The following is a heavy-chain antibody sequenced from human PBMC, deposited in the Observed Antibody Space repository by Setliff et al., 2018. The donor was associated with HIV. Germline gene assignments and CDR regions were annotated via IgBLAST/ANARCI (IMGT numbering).Heavy chain of an antibody. D-gene: IGHD3-22*01. J-gene: IGHJ6*03. V-gene: IGHV3-30*03. CDR2: ASDDGKNI. Sequence: PVGSLRLSCAASGFTFSNYAVHWVRQAPGKGLEWVAVASDDGKNIYYADSVKGRFTVSRDNYRNTVFLQRNSIRMEDTAVFYCARDAGRWGSYYYFRYMDVWGKGTTVTSP. CDR1: GFTFSNYA. CDR3: ARDAGRWGSYYYFRYMDV.